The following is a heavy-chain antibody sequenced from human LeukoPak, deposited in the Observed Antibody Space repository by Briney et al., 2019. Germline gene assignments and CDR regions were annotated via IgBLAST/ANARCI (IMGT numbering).Heavy chain of an antibody. V-gene: IGHV4-34*01. J-gene: IGHJ4*02. CDR2: INHSGST. CDR1: GGSFSGYY. CDR3: ARGQGYDSSGYESDY. Sequence: SETLSLTCAVYGGSFSGYYWSWIRQPPGKGLKWIGEINHSGSTNYNPSLKSRVTISVDTSKNQFSLKLSSVTAADTAVYYCARGQGYDSSGYESDYWGQGTLATVSS. D-gene: IGHD3-22*01.